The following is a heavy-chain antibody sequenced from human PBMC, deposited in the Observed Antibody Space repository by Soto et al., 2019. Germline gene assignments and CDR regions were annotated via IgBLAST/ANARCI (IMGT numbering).Heavy chain of an antibody. CDR3: ARERVPAAIRMAYYYGMDV. Sequence: SVKVSCKASGGTFSSYAISWVRQAPGQGLEWMGGIIPIFGTANYAQKFQGRVTITADESTSTAYMELSSLRSEDTAVYYCARERVPAAIRMAYYYGMDVWGQGTTVTVSS. CDR2: IIPIFGTA. V-gene: IGHV1-69*13. J-gene: IGHJ6*02. D-gene: IGHD2-2*02. CDR1: GGTFSSYA.